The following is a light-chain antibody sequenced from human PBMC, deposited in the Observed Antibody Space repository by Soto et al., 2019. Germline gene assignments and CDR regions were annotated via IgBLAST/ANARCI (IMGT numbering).Light chain of an antibody. J-gene: IGKJ4*02. CDR3: QQRSDWPPLT. V-gene: IGKV3-11*01. Sequence: EIVLTQSPDTLSLSPGERATLSCRASQSIGPYLAWYQQKPGQSPRLLVYDAVNRAAGAPDRFSGSGSGTDFTLTSSSLEPEDSAVYLCQQRSDWPPLTFGGGTKVEIK. CDR2: DAV. CDR1: QSIGPY.